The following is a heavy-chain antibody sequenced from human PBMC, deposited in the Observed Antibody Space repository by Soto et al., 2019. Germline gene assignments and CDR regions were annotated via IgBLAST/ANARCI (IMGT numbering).Heavy chain of an antibody. J-gene: IGHJ5*02. Sequence: LSLTCAVSGGSIISASYSWNWIRQSPGRGLEWIGHIYSSGSTYYNPSLRSRVSISVDTSNNQFSLKLTSVTAADTAVYFCAREDAARIERWFDAWGQGILVTVSS. D-gene: IGHD6-6*01. V-gene: IGHV4-31*11. CDR1: GGSIISASYS. CDR3: AREDAARIERWFDA. CDR2: IYSSGST.